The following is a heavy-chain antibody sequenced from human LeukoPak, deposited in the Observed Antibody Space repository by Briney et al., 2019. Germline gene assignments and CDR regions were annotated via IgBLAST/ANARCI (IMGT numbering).Heavy chain of an antibody. J-gene: IGHJ3*02. V-gene: IGHV4-30-4*08. Sequence: PSETLSLTCTVSGGSISSGDYYWSWIRQPPGKGLEWIGYIYYSGSTYYNPSLKSRVTISVDTSKNQFSLKLSSVTAADTAVYYCARARGLEIWSGYYAFDIWGQGTMVTVSS. CDR3: ARARGLEIWSGYYAFDI. D-gene: IGHD3-3*01. CDR1: GGSISSGDYY. CDR2: IYYSGST.